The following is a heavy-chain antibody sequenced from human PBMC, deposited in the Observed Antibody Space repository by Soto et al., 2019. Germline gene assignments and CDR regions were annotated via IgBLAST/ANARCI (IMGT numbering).Heavy chain of an antibody. V-gene: IGHV1-46*03. CDR2: INPSGGST. CDR1: GYTFTSYY. Sequence: ASVKVSFKASGYTFTSYYMHWVRQAPGQGLEWMGIINPSGGSTSYAQKFQGRVTMTRDTSTSTVYMELSSLRSEDTAVYYCARASIVVPAAIHYYYMDVWGKGTTVTVSS. J-gene: IGHJ6*03. D-gene: IGHD2-2*02. CDR3: ARASIVVPAAIHYYYMDV.